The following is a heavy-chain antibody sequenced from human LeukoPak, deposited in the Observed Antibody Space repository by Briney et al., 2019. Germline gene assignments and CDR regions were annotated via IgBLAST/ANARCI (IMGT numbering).Heavy chain of an antibody. CDR3: ATGYGSV. CDR2: IYYNGNI. D-gene: IGHD3-10*01. V-gene: IGHV4-59*12. CDR1: GGSMSGYY. J-gene: IGHJ3*01. Sequence: SETLSLTCTVSGGSMSGYYWTWIRQPPDKGLEWIGYIYYNGNINYNPSLQSRVTISVDMSKNLFSLKLSSVTAADTAVYYCATGYGSVWGQGTMVTVSS.